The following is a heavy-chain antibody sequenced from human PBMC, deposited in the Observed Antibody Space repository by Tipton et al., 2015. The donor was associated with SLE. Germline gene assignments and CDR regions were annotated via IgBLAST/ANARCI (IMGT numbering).Heavy chain of an antibody. CDR3: ARGTKLGNHYYYFYMDV. D-gene: IGHD7-27*01. CDR2: IYYSGST. V-gene: IGHV4-59*01. Sequence: TLSLTCTVSGGSISSYYWSWIRQPPGKGLEWIGYIYYSGSTNYNPSLKSRVTISVDTSKNQFSLKLSSVTAADTAVYYCARGTKLGNHYYYFYMDVWGKGTPVTVSS. CDR1: GGSISSYY. J-gene: IGHJ6*03.